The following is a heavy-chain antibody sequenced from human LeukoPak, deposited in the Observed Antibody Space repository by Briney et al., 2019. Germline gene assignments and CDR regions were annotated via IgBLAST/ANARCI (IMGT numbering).Heavy chain of an antibody. CDR2: IYSGGST. D-gene: IGHD6-19*01. CDR3: ARVSGWYSFAIDY. Sequence: GGSLRLSCEASGFTLSRSWMSWVRQAPGKGLEWVSVIYSGGSTYYADSVKGRFTISRDNSKNTLYLQMNSLRAEDTAVYYCARVSGWYSFAIDYWGQGTLVTVSS. J-gene: IGHJ4*02. V-gene: IGHV3-53*01. CDR1: GFTLSRSW.